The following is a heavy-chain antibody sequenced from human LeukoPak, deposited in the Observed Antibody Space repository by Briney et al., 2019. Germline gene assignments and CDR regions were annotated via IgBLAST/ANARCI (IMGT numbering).Heavy chain of an antibody. J-gene: IGHJ4*02. CDR1: GGTFSSYA. V-gene: IGHV1-69*13. CDR3: ARAVGAAIYFDY. Sequence: SVKVSCKASGGTFSSYAISWVRQAPGQGLEWMGGIIPIFGTANYAQKFQGRATITADESTSTAYMELSSLRSEDTTVYYCARAVGAAIYFDYWGQGTLVTVSS. D-gene: IGHD1-26*01. CDR2: IIPIFGTA.